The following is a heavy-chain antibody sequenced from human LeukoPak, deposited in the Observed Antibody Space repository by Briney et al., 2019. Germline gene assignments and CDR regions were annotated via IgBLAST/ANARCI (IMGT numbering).Heavy chain of an antibody. V-gene: IGHV4-59*01. Sequence: PSETLSLPCTVSGGSISSYYGSWIPQPPGKGLEWIGYIYYSGSTNYNPPLKSPVTISVDTSKNQCSLKMSSVTAADTAVYYCVGGSGSVPLFESWGEGDLVTVSS. J-gene: IGHJ4*02. CDR2: IYYSGST. CDR1: GGSISSYY. CDR3: VGGSGSVPLFES. D-gene: IGHD1-26*01.